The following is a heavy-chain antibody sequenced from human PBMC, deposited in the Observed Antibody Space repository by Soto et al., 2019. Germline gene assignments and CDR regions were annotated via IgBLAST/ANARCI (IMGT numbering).Heavy chain of an antibody. V-gene: IGHV1-69*08. Sequence: QVQLVQSGAEVKKPGSSVKVSCRASGDTFSSYAVNWVRQAPGRGREWLGRVIPVLGTTDYAKKFRGRLMMTADKSTTTVYMELSSLSSDDTAVYFCAPRRNCGYDCYNIHYYGMAVWGQVTTVTV. CDR1: GDTFSSYA. CDR3: APRRNCGYDCYNIHYYGMAV. D-gene: IGHD2-21*02. CDR2: VIPVLGTT. J-gene: IGHJ6*02.